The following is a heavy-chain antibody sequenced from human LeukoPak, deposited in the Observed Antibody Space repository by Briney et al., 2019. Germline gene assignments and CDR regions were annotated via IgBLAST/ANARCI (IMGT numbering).Heavy chain of an antibody. V-gene: IGHV1-18*04. CDR2: ISAYNGNT. J-gene: IGHJ4*02. CDR1: GYSFTSYW. CDR3: ARDLVGATPPDY. D-gene: IGHD1-26*01. Sequence: GESLKISCKGSGYSFTSYWIGWVRQAPGQGIEWMGWISAYNGNTNYAQKLQGRVTMTTDTSTSTAYMELRSLRSDDTAVYYCARDLVGATPPDYWGQGTLVTVSS.